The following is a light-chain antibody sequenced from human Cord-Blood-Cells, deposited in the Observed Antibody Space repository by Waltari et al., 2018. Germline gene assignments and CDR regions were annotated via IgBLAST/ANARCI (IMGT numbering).Light chain of an antibody. V-gene: IGLV2-23*02. J-gene: IGLJ1*01. Sequence: QSALTQPASVSGSPGLSLTLASTGTSSDVGSYNSGSWYQQHPGKAPKLMSYEVSKRPSGVSNRFSGSKSGNTASLTISGLQAEDEADYYCCSYAGSSTYVFGTGTKVTVL. CDR3: CSYAGSSTYV. CDR1: SSDVGSYNS. CDR2: EVS.